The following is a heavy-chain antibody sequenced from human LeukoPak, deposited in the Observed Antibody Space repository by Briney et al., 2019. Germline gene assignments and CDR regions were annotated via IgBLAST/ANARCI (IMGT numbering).Heavy chain of an antibody. D-gene: IGHD6-13*01. Sequence: GGSLRLSCAASGFTFSDYAMSWVRQAPGKGLEWLSVISGGSSGSTYYADSVKGRFTISRDNSKNTLYLQMNSLRAEDTAVYYCARGGPAAGRFDYWGQGTLVTVSS. CDR2: ISGGSSGST. V-gene: IGHV3-23*01. J-gene: IGHJ4*02. CDR3: ARGGPAAGRFDY. CDR1: GFTFSDYA.